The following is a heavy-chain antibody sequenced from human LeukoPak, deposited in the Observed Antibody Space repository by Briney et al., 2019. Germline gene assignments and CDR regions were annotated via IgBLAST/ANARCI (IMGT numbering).Heavy chain of an antibody. CDR3: ARDSSTMVRGVIITGYFDY. D-gene: IGHD3-10*01. CDR1: GGSISSYY. Sequence: KPSETLSLTCTVSGGSISSYYWSWIRQPPGKGLEWIGYIYYSGSTNYNPSLKSRVTISVDTSKNQFSLKLSSVAAADTAVYYCARDSSTMVRGVIITGYFDYWGQGTLVTVSS. CDR2: IYYSGST. V-gene: IGHV4-59*12. J-gene: IGHJ4*02.